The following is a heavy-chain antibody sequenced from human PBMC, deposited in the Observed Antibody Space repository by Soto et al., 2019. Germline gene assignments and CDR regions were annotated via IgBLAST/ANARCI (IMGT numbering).Heavy chain of an antibody. CDR1: GGSISSGGYY. CDR3: ARIYWLRDSSGYHHPFDY. V-gene: IGHV4-30-4*08. Sequence: SETLSLTCTVSGGSISSGGYYWSWIRQHPGKGLEWIGYIYYSGSTYYNPSLRSRASISNDLSKNQFFLELNSVTGADTAVYFCARIYWLRDSSGYHHPFDYWGQGALVTVSS. CDR2: IYYSGST. D-gene: IGHD3-22*01. J-gene: IGHJ4*02.